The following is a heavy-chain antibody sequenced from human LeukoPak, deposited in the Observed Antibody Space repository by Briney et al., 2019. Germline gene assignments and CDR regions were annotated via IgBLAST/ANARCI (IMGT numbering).Heavy chain of an antibody. D-gene: IGHD6-19*01. CDR2: INHSGRT. CDR3: AGRDGCGHGTDV. J-gene: IGHJ6*02. V-gene: IGHV4-34*01. CDR1: GGSFSGYY. Sequence: SETLSLTCAVYGGSFSGYYWSWIRQPPGKGLEWIGEINHSGRTNYNPSLKSGVTISVDTSKNQFSLKLSSVTAADTALYYCAGRDGCGHGTDVWGQGTTVTVSS.